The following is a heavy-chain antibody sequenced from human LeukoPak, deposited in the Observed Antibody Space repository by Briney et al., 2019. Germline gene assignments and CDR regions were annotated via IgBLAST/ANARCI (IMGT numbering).Heavy chain of an antibody. CDR2: IIPIFGTA. V-gene: IGHV1-69*05. CDR3: ARVEDGDSYYYYMDV. Sequence: GASVKVSCKASGGTFSSYAISWVRQAPGQGLEWMGGIIPIFGTANYAQKFQGRVTMTRNTSISTAYTELSSLRSEDTAVYYCARVEDGDSYYYYMDVWGKGTTVTISS. CDR1: GGTFSSYA. D-gene: IGHD3-10*01. J-gene: IGHJ6*03.